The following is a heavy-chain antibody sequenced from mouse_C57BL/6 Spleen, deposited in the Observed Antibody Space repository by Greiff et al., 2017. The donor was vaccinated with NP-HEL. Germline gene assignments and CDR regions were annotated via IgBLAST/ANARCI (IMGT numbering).Heavy chain of an antibody. J-gene: IGHJ1*03. CDR3: ARHYYGSSYWYFDV. Sequence: EVKLVESGGGLVKPGGPLKLSCAASGFTFSSYTMSWVRQTPEKRLEWVATISGGGGNTYYPDSVKGRFTSSRDNAKNTLYLQMSSLRSEDTALYYGARHYYGSSYWYFDVWGTGTTVTVSS. CDR1: GFTFSSYT. CDR2: ISGGGGNT. V-gene: IGHV5-9*01. D-gene: IGHD1-1*01.